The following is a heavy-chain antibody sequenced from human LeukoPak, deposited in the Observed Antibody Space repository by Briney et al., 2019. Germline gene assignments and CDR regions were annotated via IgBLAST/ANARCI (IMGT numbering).Heavy chain of an antibody. CDR3: ARDPYCGGDCYLAS. D-gene: IGHD2-21*02. Sequence: GASVKVSCKASGYTFTGYYMHWVRQAPGQGLEWMGRINPNSGGTNYAQKFQGRVTMTRDTSISTAYMELSRLRSDDTAVYYCARDPYCGGDCYLASWGQGTLVTVSS. V-gene: IGHV1-2*06. J-gene: IGHJ5*02. CDR1: GYTFTGYY. CDR2: INPNSGGT.